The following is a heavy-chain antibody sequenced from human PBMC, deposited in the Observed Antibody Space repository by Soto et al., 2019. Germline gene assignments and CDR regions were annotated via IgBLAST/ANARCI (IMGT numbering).Heavy chain of an antibody. V-gene: IGHV4-61*01. CDR3: ARLSGYTSGWYYIDY. Sequence: SETLSLTCTVSGGSVSGGRFYWSWIRQPPGKGLEWIGNIYYRGSTNYNPSLKSRVTISVDTSKNQFSLKLSSVTAADTAVYYCARLSGYTSGWYYIDYWGQGTLVTVSS. D-gene: IGHD6-19*01. CDR2: IYYRGST. CDR1: GGSVSGGRFY. J-gene: IGHJ4*02.